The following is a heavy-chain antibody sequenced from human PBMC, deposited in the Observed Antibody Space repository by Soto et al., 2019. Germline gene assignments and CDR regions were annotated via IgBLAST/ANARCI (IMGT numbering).Heavy chain of an antibody. CDR1: GFTFSSYG. CDR3: AKHYGDTYYYHGMDV. Sequence: GSLRLSCAASGFTFSSYGMSWVRQAPGKGLEWVSGISDSGGSTYYADSVTGRFTISRDNSKNTLYLQMSSLRAEDTAVYYCAKHYGDTYYYHGMDVWGQGTTVTVSS. J-gene: IGHJ6*02. V-gene: IGHV3-23*01. CDR2: ISDSGGST. D-gene: IGHD4-17*01.